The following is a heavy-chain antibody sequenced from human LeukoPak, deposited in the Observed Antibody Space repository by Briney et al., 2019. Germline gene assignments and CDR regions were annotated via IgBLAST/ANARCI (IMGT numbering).Heavy chain of an antibody. V-gene: IGHV4-39*07. CDR1: GGSISSSSYY. D-gene: IGHD6-13*01. CDR2: IYTSGST. CDR3: ARDQPYSSSWDY. Sequence: SETLSLTCTVSGGSISSSSYYWGWIRQPPGKGLEWIGRIYTSGSTNYNPSLKSRVTMSVDTSKNQFSLKLSSVTAADTAVYYCARDQPYSSSWDYWGQGTLVTVSS. J-gene: IGHJ4*02.